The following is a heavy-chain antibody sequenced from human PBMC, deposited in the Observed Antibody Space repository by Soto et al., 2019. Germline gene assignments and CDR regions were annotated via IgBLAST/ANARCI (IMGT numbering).Heavy chain of an antibody. V-gene: IGHV3-48*03. CDR3: ARGTSYSTSSGWYGMDV. J-gene: IGHJ6*02. CDR1: GFTFSSYE. CDR2: ISSSGSTI. Sequence: PGGSLRLSCAASGFTFSSYEMNWVRQAPGKGLEWVSYISSSGSTIYYADSVKGRFTISRDNAKNSLYLQMNSLRAEDTAVYYCARGTSYSTSSGWYGMDVWGQGTTVTVS. D-gene: IGHD6-19*01.